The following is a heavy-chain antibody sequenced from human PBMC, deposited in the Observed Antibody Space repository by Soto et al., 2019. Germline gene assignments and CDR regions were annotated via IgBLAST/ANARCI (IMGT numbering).Heavy chain of an antibody. J-gene: IGHJ5*02. CDR1: GYTFTSYD. CDR2: MNPNSGNT. D-gene: IGHD2-15*01. CDR3: GRVGYCSGGGCSRGWFDP. V-gene: IGHV1-8*01. Sequence: QVQLVQSGAEVKKPGASVKVSCKASGYTFTSYDINWVRQATGQGLEWMGWMNPNSGNTGYAQKFQGRVTMTRNTSISTAYMELRSLRSEDTAVYYFGRVGYCSGGGCSRGWFDPCGRGTVVTVSS.